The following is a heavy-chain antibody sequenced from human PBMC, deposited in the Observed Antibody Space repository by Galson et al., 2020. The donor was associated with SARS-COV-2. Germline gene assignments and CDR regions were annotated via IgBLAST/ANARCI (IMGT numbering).Heavy chain of an antibody. Sequence: GGSLRLSCAASGLTFSNYAMSWVRQAPGKGLEWVSGISGSGRTTYYADSVKGRFTISRDNSKNTLYLQINTLRAEDTAVYYCANRNEYDNGNYYLYYFDYWGQGTLVTVSS. CDR3: ANRNEYDNGNYYLYYFDY. V-gene: IGHV3-23*01. D-gene: IGHD3-10*01. CDR1: GLTFSNYA. J-gene: IGHJ4*01. CDR2: ISGSGRTT.